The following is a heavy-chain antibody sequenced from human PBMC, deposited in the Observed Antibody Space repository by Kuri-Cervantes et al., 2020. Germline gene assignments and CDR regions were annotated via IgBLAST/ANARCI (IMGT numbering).Heavy chain of an antibody. CDR3: ARKGDHWYFDL. Sequence: GGSLRLSCAASGFTFSSYGMHWVRQAPGKGLEWVAVISYDGSNKYYADSVKGRFTISRDNSKNTLYLQMNSLRAEDTAVYYCARKGDHWYFDLWGRGTLVTVSS. CDR2: ISYDGSNK. J-gene: IGHJ2*01. D-gene: IGHD3-16*01. V-gene: IGHV3-30*03. CDR1: GFTFSSYG.